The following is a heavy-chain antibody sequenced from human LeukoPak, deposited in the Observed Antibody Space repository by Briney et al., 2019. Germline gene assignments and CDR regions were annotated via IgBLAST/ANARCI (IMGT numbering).Heavy chain of an antibody. Sequence: ASVKVSCKASGYPFTTYAVNWVRQAPRQGLEWMGWINMGTENPTYAQDFTGRFAFSLDTAVSTAYLQISSPKAEDTAVYYCVRDSLIKGASTLDHWGQGTLVTVSS. CDR3: VRDSLIKGASTLDH. CDR2: INMGTENP. CDR1: GYPFTTYA. V-gene: IGHV7-4-1*02. D-gene: IGHD1-26*01. J-gene: IGHJ4*02.